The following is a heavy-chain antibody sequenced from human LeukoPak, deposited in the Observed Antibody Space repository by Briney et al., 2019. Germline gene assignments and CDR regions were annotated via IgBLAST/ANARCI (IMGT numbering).Heavy chain of an antibody. CDR1: GVTVRSNY. D-gene: IGHD1-26*01. CDR2: IYSGGST. CDR3: TREVSGSLYFDY. J-gene: IGHJ4*02. V-gene: IGHV3-66*01. Sequence: GGSLRLSCAASGVTVRSNYMSWVRHTPGKGLEWVSVIYSGGSTYYADSVEGRFTISRDNAKNTLYLQMNSLRAEDTAVYYCTREVSGSLYFDYWGQGALVTVSS.